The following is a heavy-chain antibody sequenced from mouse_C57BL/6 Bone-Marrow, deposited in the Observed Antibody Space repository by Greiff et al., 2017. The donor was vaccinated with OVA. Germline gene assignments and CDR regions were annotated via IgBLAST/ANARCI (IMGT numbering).Heavy chain of an antibody. Sequence: VQLQQSGAELARPGASVKLSCKASGYTFTSSGISWVKQRTGPGLEWIGEIYPRSGNTYYNEKFKGKATLTADKSSSTAYMELRSLTSEDSAVYFCAREMSNYVYFDVWGTGTTVTVSS. CDR3: AREMSNYVYFDV. D-gene: IGHD2-5*01. J-gene: IGHJ1*03. CDR2: IYPRSGNT. CDR1: GYTFTSSG. V-gene: IGHV1-81*01.